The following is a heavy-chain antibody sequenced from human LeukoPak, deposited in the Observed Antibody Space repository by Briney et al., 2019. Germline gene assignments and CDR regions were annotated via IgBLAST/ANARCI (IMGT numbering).Heavy chain of an antibody. D-gene: IGHD4-17*01. Sequence: ASVKVSCKASGYTFTSYDISWVRQAPGQGLEWMGWISAYNGNTNYAQKLQGRVTMTTDTSTSTAYMELRSLRSDDTAVYYCARGPNDYGDYGRGYYFDYWGQGTLVTVSS. V-gene: IGHV1-18*01. CDR1: GYTFTSYD. J-gene: IGHJ4*02. CDR3: ARGPNDYGDYGRGYYFDY. CDR2: ISAYNGNT.